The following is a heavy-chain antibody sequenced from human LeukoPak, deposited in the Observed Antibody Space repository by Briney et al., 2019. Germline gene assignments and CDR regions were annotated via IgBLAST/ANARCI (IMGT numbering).Heavy chain of an antibody. D-gene: IGHD6-19*01. CDR2: IDWDDDK. J-gene: IGHJ4*02. CDR1: GFSLSTSGMC. V-gene: IGHV2-70*01. CDR3: ARSAKGSGWYYFDY. Sequence: ESGPTLVNPIQTLTLTCTFSGFSLSTSGMCVSWIRQPPGKALEWLALIDWDDDKYYSTSLKTRLTISKDTSKNQVVLTMTNMDPVDTATYYCARSAKGSGWYYFDYWGQGTLVTVSS.